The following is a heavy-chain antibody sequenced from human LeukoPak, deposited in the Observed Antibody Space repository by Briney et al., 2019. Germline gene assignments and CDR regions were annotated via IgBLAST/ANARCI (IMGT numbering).Heavy chain of an antibody. V-gene: IGHV4-34*01. CDR2: ISHSGST. CDR3: ARKPIFASGRHWYYFDN. CDR1: GGSFSGYY. J-gene: IGHJ4*02. Sequence: SETLSLTCAVYGGSFSGYYWSWIRQPPGKGLEWIGEISHSGSTNYNPSLKSRVTISVDTSKNQFSLKLSSVTAADTAVYYCARKPIFASGRHWYYFDNWGQGTLVTVSS. D-gene: IGHD3-10*01.